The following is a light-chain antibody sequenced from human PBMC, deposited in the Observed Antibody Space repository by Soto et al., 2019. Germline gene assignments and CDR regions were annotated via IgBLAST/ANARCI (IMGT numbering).Light chain of an antibody. V-gene: IGKV3-15*01. CDR2: GAS. CDR1: QSVSSN. J-gene: IGKJ5*01. CDR3: QQYNNWPPIT. Sequence: EIVMTQSPATLSVSPGGRATLSCRASQSVSSNLAWYQQKPGQAPGLLTYGASTRATGIPARFSGSGSGTEFTLTISSLQSEDFAVYYCQQYNNWPPITFGQGTRLEIK.